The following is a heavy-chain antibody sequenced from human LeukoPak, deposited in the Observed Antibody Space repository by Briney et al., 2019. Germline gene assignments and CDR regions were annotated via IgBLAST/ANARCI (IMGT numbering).Heavy chain of an antibody. V-gene: IGHV5-51*01. CDR2: IYPGDSDT. CDR3: ARSKWELLPDDAFDI. J-gene: IGHJ3*02. Sequence: GASLKISCKGSGYSFTSYWIGWVRPLPGKGLEWMGIIYPGDSDTRYSPSFQGQVTISADKSISTAYLQWSSLKASDTAMYYCARSKWELLPDDAFDIWGQGTMVTVSS. CDR1: GYSFTSYW. D-gene: IGHD1-26*01.